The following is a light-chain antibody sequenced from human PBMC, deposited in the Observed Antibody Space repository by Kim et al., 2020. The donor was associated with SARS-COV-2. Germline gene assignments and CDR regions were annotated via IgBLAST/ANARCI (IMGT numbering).Light chain of an antibody. CDR2: RDN. V-gene: IGLV3-9*01. J-gene: IGLJ3*02. Sequence: SYELTQPLSVSVALGQTAKITCGGDNIGRRNVHWYQQKPGQAPVLVIYRDNNRPSGIPERFSGSNSGNTATLTISRAQAGDEADYYCQVWDSSPVFGGGT. CDR3: QVWDSSPV. CDR1: NIGRRN.